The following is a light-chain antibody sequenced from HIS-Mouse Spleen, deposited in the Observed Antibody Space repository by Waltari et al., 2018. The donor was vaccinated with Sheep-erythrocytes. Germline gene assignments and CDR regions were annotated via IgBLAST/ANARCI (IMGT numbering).Light chain of an antibody. J-gene: IGKJ2*01. V-gene: IGKV3-20*01. CDR2: GAS. Sequence: IVLTQSPGTLPLSPGERATLSCRASQSVSSSYVDWYQQKPAQPPRLLIYGASSRATGIPDRCSGSGSGTDFTLTISRLEPEDFAVYYCQQYGSSPTFGQGTKLEIK. CDR3: QQYGSSPT. CDR1: QSVSSSY.